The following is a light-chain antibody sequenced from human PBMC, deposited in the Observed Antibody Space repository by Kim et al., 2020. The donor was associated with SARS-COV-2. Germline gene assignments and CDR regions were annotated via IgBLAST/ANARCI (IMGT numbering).Light chain of an antibody. V-gene: IGKV1-27*01. CDR2: SAS. Sequence: ASVGDRVTLTCRASQVINYYLSSDQSKPGKAPTVLIYSASTFQSGVPSRFIGSGSGTDFTLTISSLQPEDVGTHYCQKYDSAPWTFGHGTK. J-gene: IGKJ1*01. CDR3: QKYDSAPWT. CDR1: QVINYY.